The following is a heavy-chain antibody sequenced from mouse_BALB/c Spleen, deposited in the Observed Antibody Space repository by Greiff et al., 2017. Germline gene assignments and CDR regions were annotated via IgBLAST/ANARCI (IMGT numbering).Heavy chain of an antibody. CDR3: TRRGGSGYFDG. D-gene: IGHD1-1*01. CDR1: GYTFTSYW. Sequence: QVQLQQPGAELVRPGASVKLSCKASGYTFTSYWINWVKQRPGQGLEWIGNIYPSDSYTNYNQKFKDKATLTVDKSSSTAYMQLSSPTSEDSAVYYCTRRGGSGYFDGWGAGTTVTVSS. J-gene: IGHJ1*01. CDR2: IYPSDSYT. V-gene: IGHV1-69*02.